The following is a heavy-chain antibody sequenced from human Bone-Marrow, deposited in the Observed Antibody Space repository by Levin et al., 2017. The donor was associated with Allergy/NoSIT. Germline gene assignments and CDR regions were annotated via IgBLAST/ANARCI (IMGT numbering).Heavy chain of an antibody. D-gene: IGHD6-13*01. Sequence: SQTLSLTCAVHGGSLSGYYWSWVRQPPGKGLEWIGEISHSGKTDFTPSLESRITMSLDTSKNQVSLNLSFVTAAGTAVYYCARERIRAGYYMDVWGEGTTVIVSS. CDR1: GGSLSGYY. CDR2: ISHSGKT. V-gene: IGHV4-34*01. J-gene: IGHJ6*03. CDR3: ARERIRAGYYMDV.